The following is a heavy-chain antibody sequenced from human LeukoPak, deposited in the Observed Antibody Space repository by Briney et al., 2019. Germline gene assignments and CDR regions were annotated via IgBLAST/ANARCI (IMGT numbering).Heavy chain of an antibody. D-gene: IGHD3-22*01. CDR1: GGSISSSSYF. J-gene: IGHJ4*02. Sequence: SETLSLTCTVPGGSISSSSYFWGWIRQPPGKGLEWIGSIYYSGSAHYNPSLKSRVTISADTSKNQFSLKLSSVTAADTAVHYCARRYYYDSSGYWYYFDYWGQGTLVTVSS. CDR2: IYYSGSA. CDR3: ARRYYYDSSGYWYYFDY. V-gene: IGHV4-39*01.